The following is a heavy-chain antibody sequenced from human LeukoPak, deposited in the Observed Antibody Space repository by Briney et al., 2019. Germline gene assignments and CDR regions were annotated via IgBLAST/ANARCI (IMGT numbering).Heavy chain of an antibody. CDR3: ARDLGMGYNWFDP. CDR2: IKQDGSEK. J-gene: IGHJ5*02. CDR1: GFTFSSYS. Sequence: GGSLRLSCAASGFTFSSYSMSWVRQAPGKGLEWVANIKQDGSEKYYVDSVKGRFTISRDNAKNSLYLQMNSLRAEDTAVYYCARDLGMGYNWFDPWGQGTLVTVSS. D-gene: IGHD2-8*01. V-gene: IGHV3-7*01.